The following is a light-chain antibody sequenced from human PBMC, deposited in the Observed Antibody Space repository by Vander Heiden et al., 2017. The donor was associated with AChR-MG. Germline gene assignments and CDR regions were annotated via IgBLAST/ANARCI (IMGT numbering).Light chain of an antibody. CDR3: QSYDSSLSVI. V-gene: IGLV1-40*01. J-gene: IGLJ1*01. CDR1: SSNIGTGKD. Sequence: QSVLTQPPSVSAAPGQRVTISCTGSSSNIGTGKDVHWYQQRPGTAPKLLIYVNNNRPSGVPDRFSGSKSGTSASLAITGLQAEDEADYYCQSYDSSLSVIFGTGTKVTV. CDR2: VNN.